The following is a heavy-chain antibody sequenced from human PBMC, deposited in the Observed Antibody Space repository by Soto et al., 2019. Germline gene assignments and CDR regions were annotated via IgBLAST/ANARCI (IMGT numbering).Heavy chain of an antibody. CDR2: IWYDGSNK. CDR3: ARDAPYYYDSSGYYLPDY. CDR1: GFTFSSFG. J-gene: IGHJ4*02. V-gene: IGHV3-33*01. Sequence: QVQLVESGGGVVQPGRSLRLSCAASGFTFSSFGMHWVRQAPGKGLEWVAVIWYDGSNKYYADSVKGRFTISRDNSKNTLYLQMNSLRAEDTAVYYCARDAPYYYDSSGYYLPDYWGQGTLVTVSS. D-gene: IGHD3-22*01.